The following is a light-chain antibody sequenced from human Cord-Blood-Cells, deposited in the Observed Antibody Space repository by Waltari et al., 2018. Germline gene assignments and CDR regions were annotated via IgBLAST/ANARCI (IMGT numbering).Light chain of an antibody. CDR3: CSYAGSSTYV. Sequence: QSALTQPASVSGSPGQSITISCTGTSSDVGSYNLVSWYQQHPGKAPKLMIYEGSKRHAGVSNRFSGSKSGNTASRTFSGLQAEDEADYYCCSYAGSSTYVCGTETKVTVL. J-gene: IGLJ1*01. V-gene: IGLV2-23*01. CDR2: EGS. CDR1: SSDVGSYNL.